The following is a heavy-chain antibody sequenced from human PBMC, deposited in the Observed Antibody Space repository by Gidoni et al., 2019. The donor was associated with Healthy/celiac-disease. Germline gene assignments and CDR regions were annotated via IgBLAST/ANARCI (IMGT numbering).Heavy chain of an antibody. V-gene: IGHV3-15*01. CDR3: TTDPAYYYDSSGYYPRY. Sequence: EVQLVESGGGLVKPGGSLRLSCEASGFTFSNAWMSWVRQAPGKGLEWVGRIKSKTDGGTTDYAAPVKGRFTISRDDSKNTLYLQMNSLKTEDTAVYYCTTDPAYYYDSSGYYPRYWGQGTLVTVSS. CDR1: GFTFSNAW. CDR2: IKSKTDGGTT. D-gene: IGHD3-22*01. J-gene: IGHJ4*02.